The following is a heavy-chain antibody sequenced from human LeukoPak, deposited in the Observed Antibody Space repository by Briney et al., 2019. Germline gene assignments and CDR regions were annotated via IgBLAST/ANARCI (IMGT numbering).Heavy chain of an antibody. CDR2: ISSSSSYI. D-gene: IGHD2-2*01. CDR1: GFTFSSYS. V-gene: IGHV3-21*01. CDR3: ARDQKVVPAAIDS. J-gene: IGHJ4*02. Sequence: GGSLRLSCAASGFTFSSYSMSWVRQAPGQGLEWVSSISSSSSYIYYADSVKGRFTISRDNAKNPLYLQMNSLRAEDTAVYYCARDQKVVPAAIDSWGQGTLVTVSS.